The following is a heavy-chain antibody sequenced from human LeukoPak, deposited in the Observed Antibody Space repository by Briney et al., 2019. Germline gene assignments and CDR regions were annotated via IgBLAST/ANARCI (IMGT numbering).Heavy chain of an antibody. V-gene: IGHV1-24*01. CDR2: FDPEDGET. D-gene: IGHD6-25*01. Sequence: ASVKVSCKVSGYTLTELSMHWVRQAPGKGLEWMGGFDPEDGETIYAQKFQGRVTMTRDTSTSTAYMELSSLRSEDTAVYYCARDHLREQRYFDYWGQGTLVTVSS. J-gene: IGHJ4*02. CDR1: GYTLTELS. CDR3: ARDHLREQRYFDY.